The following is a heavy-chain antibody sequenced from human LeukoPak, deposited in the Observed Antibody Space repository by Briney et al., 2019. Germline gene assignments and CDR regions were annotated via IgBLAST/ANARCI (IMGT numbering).Heavy chain of an antibody. D-gene: IGHD6-19*01. V-gene: IGHV4-59*12. CDR3: ARDGSQWPYNFDS. CDR1: GGSISSYY. J-gene: IGHJ4*02. Sequence: SETLSLTCTASGGSISSYYWSWIRQPPGKGLEWIGYIYYSGSTNYNPSLKSRVTISVDTSKNQFSLKLSSVTAADTAVYYCARDGSQWPYNFDSWGQGTLVTVSS. CDR2: IYYSGST.